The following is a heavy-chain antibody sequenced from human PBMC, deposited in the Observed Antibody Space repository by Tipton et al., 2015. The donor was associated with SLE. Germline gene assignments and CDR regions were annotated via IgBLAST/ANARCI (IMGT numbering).Heavy chain of an antibody. Sequence: TLSLTCTVSGGSISSYTYYWGWVRQPPGKGLEWIAYISYSGDTKYNPSLKSRVTISVDTSKNQFSLKLSSVTAADTAVYYCARHGGYDYKAFDIWGQGTMVTVSS. J-gene: IGHJ3*02. D-gene: IGHD5-12*01. CDR3: ARHGGYDYKAFDI. CDR2: ISYSGDT. V-gene: IGHV4-61*05. CDR1: GGSISSYTYY.